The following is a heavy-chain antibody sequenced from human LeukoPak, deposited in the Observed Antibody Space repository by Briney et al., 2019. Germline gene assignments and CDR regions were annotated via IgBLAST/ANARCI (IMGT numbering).Heavy chain of an antibody. CDR3: ANYYPPVDY. CDR1: GFTFDDYA. D-gene: IGHD3-22*01. Sequence: GRSLRLSCAASGFTFDDYAMSWVRQAPGKGLEWVSAISGSGGSTYYADSVKGRFTISRDNSKNTLYLQMNSLRAEDTAVYYCANYYPPVDYWGQGTLVTVSS. V-gene: IGHV3-23*01. J-gene: IGHJ4*02. CDR2: ISGSGGST.